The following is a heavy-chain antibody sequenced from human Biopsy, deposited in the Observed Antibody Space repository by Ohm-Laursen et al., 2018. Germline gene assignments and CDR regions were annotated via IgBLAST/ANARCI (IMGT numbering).Heavy chain of an antibody. J-gene: IGHJ5*02. Sequence: SDTLSLTCTVSGGSISNNNYYWGWIRQPPGKGLEWIGSIFYRGSTHYKPSLKSRVNISVDTSKNQLSLKLKSVTAADTAVYYCARDYDTSGYYYVSWGQGTLVTVSS. CDR1: GGSISNNNYY. V-gene: IGHV4-39*01. CDR2: IFYRGST. D-gene: IGHD3-22*01. CDR3: ARDYDTSGYYYVS.